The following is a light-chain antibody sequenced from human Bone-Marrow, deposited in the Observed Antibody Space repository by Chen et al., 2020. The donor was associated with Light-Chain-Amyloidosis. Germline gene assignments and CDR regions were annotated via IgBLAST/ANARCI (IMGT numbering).Light chain of an antibody. Sequence: VMTQSPVALSVSPGDTATLSCRASQSIRGNLAWYQQRPGQDPRLLIYGASARATGIPARFSGSGFETDFTLTISTIQSEDFAVYYCQQYNNWPLTFGQGTRVDIK. V-gene: IGKV3-15*01. CDR1: QSIRGN. J-gene: IGKJ1*01. CDR3: QQYNNWPLT. CDR2: GAS.